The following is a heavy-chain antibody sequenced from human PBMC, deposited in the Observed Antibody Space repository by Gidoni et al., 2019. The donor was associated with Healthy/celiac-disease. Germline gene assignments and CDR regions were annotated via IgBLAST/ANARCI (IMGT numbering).Heavy chain of an antibody. CDR2: IYYSGST. D-gene: IGHD2-21*02. Sequence: QLQLQESGTGLVEPSETLSLNCTVSGGSISSSSYYWGWSRQPPGKGLEWIGSIYYSGSTYYHPSLKSRVTISVDTSKTQFSLKLSSVTAADTAVYYCATFVVVTADFDYWGQGTLVTVSS. CDR1: GGSISSSSYY. V-gene: IGHV4-39*01. J-gene: IGHJ4*02. CDR3: ATFVVVTADFDY.